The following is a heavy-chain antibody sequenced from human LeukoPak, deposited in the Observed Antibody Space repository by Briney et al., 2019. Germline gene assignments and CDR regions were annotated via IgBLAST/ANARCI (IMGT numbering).Heavy chain of an antibody. CDR2: ISSSSSYI. CDR1: GFTFSSYA. J-gene: IGHJ4*02. D-gene: IGHD5-18*01. Sequence: RPGGSLRLSCAASGFTFSSYAMNWVRQAPGKGLEWVSSISSSSSYIYYADSVKGRFTISRDNAKNSLYLQMNSLRAEDTAVYYCARDGKLWSPTSFDYWGQGTLVTVSS. V-gene: IGHV3-21*01. CDR3: ARDGKLWSPTSFDY.